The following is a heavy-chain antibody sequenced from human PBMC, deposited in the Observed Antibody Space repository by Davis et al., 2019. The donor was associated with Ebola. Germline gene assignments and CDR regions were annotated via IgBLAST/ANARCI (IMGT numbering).Heavy chain of an antibody. Sequence: GGSLRLSCAASGFTFSDYYMSWIRQAPGKGLEWVSYISSSGSTIYYADSVKGRFTISRDNAKNSLYLQMNGLRAEDTAVYYCVRDYGRGWSSFYYYMDVWGKGTTVTVS. CDR1: GFTFSDYY. J-gene: IGHJ6*03. CDR3: VRDYGRGWSSFYYYMDV. CDR2: ISSSGSTI. V-gene: IGHV3-11*04. D-gene: IGHD3-10*02.